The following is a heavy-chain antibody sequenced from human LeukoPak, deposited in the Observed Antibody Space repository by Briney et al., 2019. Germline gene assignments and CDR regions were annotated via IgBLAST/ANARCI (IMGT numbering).Heavy chain of an antibody. CDR3: AKGETSGWSLYYFDY. D-gene: IGHD6-19*01. V-gene: IGHV3-23*01. CDR2: ISGSGGST. Sequence: GGSLRLSCAASGFTFSSYAMSWVRQAPGKGLEWVSAISGSGGSTYYADSVKGRFTISRDNSKNTLYLQMNSLRAEDTATYYCAKGETSGWSLYYFDYWGQGTLVTVSS. CDR1: GFTFSSYA. J-gene: IGHJ4*02.